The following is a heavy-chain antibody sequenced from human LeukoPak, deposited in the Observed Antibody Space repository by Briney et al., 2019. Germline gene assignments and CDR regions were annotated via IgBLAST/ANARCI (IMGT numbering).Heavy chain of an antibody. J-gene: IGHJ4*02. CDR1: GYTFTGYY. CDR2: IIPIFGTA. V-gene: IGHV1-69*05. Sequence: ASVKVSCKASGYTFTGYYMHWVRQAPGQGLEWMGGIIPIFGTANYAQKFQGRVTITTDESTSTAYMELSSLRSEDTAVYYCARDYGGLNYFDYWGQGTLVTVSS. CDR3: ARDYGGLNYFDY. D-gene: IGHD4-23*01.